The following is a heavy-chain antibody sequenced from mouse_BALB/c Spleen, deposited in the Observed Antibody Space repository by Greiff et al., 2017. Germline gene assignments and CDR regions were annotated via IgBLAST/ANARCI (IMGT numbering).Heavy chain of an antibody. CDR1: GFSLTSYG. CDR2: IWAGGST. D-gene: IGHD2-4*01. J-gene: IGHJ4*01. CDR3: ATYDYDDGGYAMDY. V-gene: IGHV2-9*02. Sequence: VQGVESGPGLVAPSQSLSITCTVSGFSLTSYGVHWVRQPPGKGLEWLGVIWAGGSTNYNSALMSRLSISKDNSKSQVFLKMNSLQTDDTAMYYCATYDYDDGGYAMDYWGQGTSVTVSS.